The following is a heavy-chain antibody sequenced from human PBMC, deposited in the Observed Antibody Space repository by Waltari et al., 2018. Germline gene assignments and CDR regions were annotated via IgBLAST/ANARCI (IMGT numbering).Heavy chain of an antibody. CDR3: ARGSYYDSSGYSDY. V-gene: IGHV1-8*03. J-gene: IGHJ4*02. Sequence: QVQLVQSGAEVKKPGASVKVSCKASGYPFTSYDINWVRQATGQGLAWMRWMNPNSGNTGYAQKFQGRVTITRNTSISTAYMELSSLRSEDTAVYYCARGSYYDSSGYSDYWGQGTLVTVSS. CDR2: MNPNSGNT. D-gene: IGHD3-22*01. CDR1: GYPFTSYD.